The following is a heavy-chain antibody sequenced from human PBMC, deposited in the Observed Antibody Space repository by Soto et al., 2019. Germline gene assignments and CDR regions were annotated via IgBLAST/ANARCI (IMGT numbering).Heavy chain of an antibody. J-gene: IGHJ6*02. CDR3: ARVYDFWSGYYNYYYYGMDV. Sequence: ASVKVSCKASGYTFTSYGISWVRQAPGQGLEWMGWISAYNGNTNYAQKLQGRVTMTTDTSTSTAYMELRSLRSDDTAVYYCARVYDFWSGYYNYYYYGMDVCGQRTTVTVSS. V-gene: IGHV1-18*04. CDR1: GYTFTSYG. D-gene: IGHD3-3*01. CDR2: ISAYNGNT.